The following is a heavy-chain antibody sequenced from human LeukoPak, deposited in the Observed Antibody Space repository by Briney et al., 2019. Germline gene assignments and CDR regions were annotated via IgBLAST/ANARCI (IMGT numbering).Heavy chain of an antibody. CDR3: AQWSRYFDY. V-gene: IGHV3-23*01. D-gene: IGHD1-26*01. J-gene: IGHJ4*02. CDR1: GFTFSNAW. CDR2: ISGGGYST. Sequence: GGSLRLSCAASGFTFSNAWMTWVRQAPGKGLEWVSAISGGGYSTYYADSVKGRFTISRDNSKNTLYLQMNSLRAEDTALYFCAQWSRYFDYWGQGTLVTVSS.